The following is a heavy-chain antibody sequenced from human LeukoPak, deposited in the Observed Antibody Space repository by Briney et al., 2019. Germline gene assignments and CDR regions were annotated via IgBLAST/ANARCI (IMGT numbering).Heavy chain of an antibody. J-gene: IGHJ6*02. CDR3: ARASIAASYYYYGMDV. CDR2: TYYSGST. V-gene: IGHV4-30-4*01. D-gene: IGHD6-6*01. CDR1: GGSISSGDYY. Sequence: PSETLSLTCTVSGGSISSGDYYWNWIRQPPGKGLEWIGYTYYSGSTHYNPSLKSRVTISVDTSKNQFSLKLSSVTAADTAVYYCARASIAASYYYYGMDVWGQGTTVTVSS.